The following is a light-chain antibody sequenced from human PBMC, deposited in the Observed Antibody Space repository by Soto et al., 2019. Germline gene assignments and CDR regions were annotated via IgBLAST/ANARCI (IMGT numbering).Light chain of an antibody. Sequence: DIQMTQTPSSLSASVGDRVTITCRASQGLRNYLAWYQQKPDKLPKLLINEASTLQPALPSRFSGSGFGTDFTLTISCQQPEVVAAYYCQKYNSAPFNFGHGTNVDIK. V-gene: IGKV1-27*01. CDR1: QGLRNY. CDR2: EAS. J-gene: IGKJ3*01. CDR3: QKYNSAPFN.